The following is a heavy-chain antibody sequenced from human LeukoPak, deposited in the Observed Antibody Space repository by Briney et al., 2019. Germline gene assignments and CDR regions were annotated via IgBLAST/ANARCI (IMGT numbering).Heavy chain of an antibody. Sequence: GGSLRLSCVASGFTVITNYMSWVRQAPGKGLEWVSVIYSGDGTFYADSVKGRFTLSRDNSKNTLYLQMNTLRVEDTAVYYCTRDLMDYDVSTGLHHYYMDVWGQGTTVTVSS. CDR1: GFTVITNY. CDR2: IYSGDGT. V-gene: IGHV3-53*01. CDR3: TRDLMDYDVSTGLHHYYMDV. D-gene: IGHD3-9*01. J-gene: IGHJ6*02.